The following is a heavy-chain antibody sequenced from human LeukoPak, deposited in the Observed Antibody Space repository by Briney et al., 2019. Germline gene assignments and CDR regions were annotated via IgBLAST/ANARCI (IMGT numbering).Heavy chain of an antibody. CDR2: ISGSGGST. D-gene: IGHD5-18*01. Sequence: GGSLRLSCAASGFTFSSYGMSWVRQAPGKGLEWVSAISGSGGSTYYADSVKGRFTISRDNYKNTLYLQMNSLRAEDTAVYYCAKVRDTAMVLYFDYWGQGTLVTVSS. CDR1: GFTFSSYG. CDR3: AKVRDTAMVLYFDY. J-gene: IGHJ4*02. V-gene: IGHV3-23*01.